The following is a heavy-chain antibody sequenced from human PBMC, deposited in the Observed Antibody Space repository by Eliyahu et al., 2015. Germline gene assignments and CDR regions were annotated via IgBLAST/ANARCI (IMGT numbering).Heavy chain of an antibody. CDR2: INSDGSTT. Sequence: EVQLVESGGGLVQPGGSLRLSCAASGFTFXGXWMHWVRQAPGKGLVWVSRINSDGSTTTYADSVKGRFTISRDNAKNTLYLQMNSLRAEDTAVYYCTRARGYYGSGSYPGDYWGQGTLVTVSS. J-gene: IGHJ4*02. CDR1: GFTFXGXW. V-gene: IGHV3-74*01. CDR3: TRARGYYGSGSYPGDY. D-gene: IGHD3-10*01.